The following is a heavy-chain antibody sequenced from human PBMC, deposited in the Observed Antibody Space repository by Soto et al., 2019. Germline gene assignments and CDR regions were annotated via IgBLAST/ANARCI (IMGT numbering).Heavy chain of an antibody. CDR3: ARPLTVAGPDAFDI. D-gene: IGHD6-19*01. J-gene: IGHJ3*02. V-gene: IGHV5-51*01. CDR2: IYPGDSDT. CDR1: GYSFTSYS. Sequence: PGESLKISCKGSGYSFTSYSISWERQMPGKGLEWMRIIYPGDSDTRYSPSFQGQVTISADKSISTAYLQWSSLKASDTAMYYCARPLTVAGPDAFDIWGQGTMVTVSS.